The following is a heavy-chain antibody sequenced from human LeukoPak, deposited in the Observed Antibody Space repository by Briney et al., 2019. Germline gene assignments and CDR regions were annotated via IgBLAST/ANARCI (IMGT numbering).Heavy chain of an antibody. CDR2: ISSSGSTI. CDR3: ARDITTYYDILNDAFDI. Sequence: PGGSLRLSCAASGFTFSDYYMSWIRQAPGKGLEWISYISSSGSTIYYPDSVKGRFTISRDNAKNSLYLQMNSLRAEDTAVYYCARDITTYYDILNDAFDIWGQGTMVTVSA. D-gene: IGHD3-9*01. J-gene: IGHJ3*02. V-gene: IGHV3-11*04. CDR1: GFTFSDYY.